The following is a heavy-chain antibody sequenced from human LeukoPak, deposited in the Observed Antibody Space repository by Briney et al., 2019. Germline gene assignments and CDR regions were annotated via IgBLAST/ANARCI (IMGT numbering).Heavy chain of an antibody. D-gene: IGHD5-18*01. Sequence: SETLSLTCTVSGGSISSYYWSWIRQPPGKGLEWIGYIYYSGSTNYNPSLKSRVTISVDTSKNQFSLKLSSVTAADTAVYYCASGGYSYDVFDIWGQGTMVTVSS. CDR1: GGSISSYY. V-gene: IGHV4-59*01. J-gene: IGHJ3*02. CDR2: IYYSGST. CDR3: ASGGYSYDVFDI.